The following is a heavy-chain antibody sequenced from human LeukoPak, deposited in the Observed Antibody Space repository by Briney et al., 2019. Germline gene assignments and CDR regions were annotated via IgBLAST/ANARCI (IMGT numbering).Heavy chain of an antibody. CDR2: IYYSGST. D-gene: IGHD5-18*01. J-gene: IGHJ4*02. Sequence: SETLSLTCTVSGVSISSYYWSWLRQPPGKGLEWLGYIYYSGSTNYNPSLKSRVTISVDTSKNQFSLKLSSVTAADTAVYYCARGVDGIDTAMVYPWGQGTLVTVSS. CDR3: ARGVDGIDTAMVYP. V-gene: IGHV4-59*01. CDR1: GVSISSYY.